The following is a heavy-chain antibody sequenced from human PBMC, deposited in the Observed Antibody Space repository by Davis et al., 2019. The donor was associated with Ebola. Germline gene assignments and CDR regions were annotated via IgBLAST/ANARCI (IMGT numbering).Heavy chain of an antibody. CDR2: LYSSGTT. CDR3: ARASAGTSCYGS. CDR1: GFTVSSNY. D-gene: IGHD2-2*01. Sequence: GESLKISCAASGFTVSSNYMSWVRQAPGKGLEWVSDLYSSGTTVYADSVKGRFTISRDDSKNTLYLQMISLGAEDTAVYYCARASAGTSCYGSWGQGTLVTVSS. V-gene: IGHV3-53*01. J-gene: IGHJ5*02.